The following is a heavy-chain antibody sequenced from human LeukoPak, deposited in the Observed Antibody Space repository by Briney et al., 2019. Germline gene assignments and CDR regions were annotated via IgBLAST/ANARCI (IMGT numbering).Heavy chain of an antibody. Sequence: ASVKVSCKTSGYTLTSYGIIWVRQAPGQGLEWMGWINLNNGDIKSAQKFQGRVTMTRDTSITTVYMEVSWLTSDDTAIYYCARADRLHGGPYLIGPWGQGTLVTVSS. CDR2: INLNNGDI. D-gene: IGHD2-21*01. CDR3: ARADRLHGGPYLIGP. CDR1: GYTLTSYG. J-gene: IGHJ5*02. V-gene: IGHV1-2*02.